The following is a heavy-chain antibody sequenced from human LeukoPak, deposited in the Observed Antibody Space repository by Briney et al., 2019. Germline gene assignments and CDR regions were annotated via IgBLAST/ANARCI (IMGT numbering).Heavy chain of an antibody. Sequence: ASVKVSCKASGHTFTGYYMHWVRQAPGQGLEWMGWINPKSGDTNYAQKFQARVTMTEDTSTDTAYMELSSLRSEDTAVYYCATGTIPYYDYVWGSYLHYYMDVWGKGTTVTVSS. CDR3: ATGTIPYYDYVWGSYLHYYMDV. CDR1: GHTFTGYY. D-gene: IGHD3-16*02. CDR2: INPKSGDT. V-gene: IGHV1-2*02. J-gene: IGHJ6*03.